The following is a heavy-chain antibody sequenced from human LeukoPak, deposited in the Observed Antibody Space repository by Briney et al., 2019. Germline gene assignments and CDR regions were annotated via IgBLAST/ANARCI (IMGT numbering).Heavy chain of an antibody. CDR3: AKDIARASIAAAGTGDAFDI. V-gene: IGHV3-9*01. Sequence: PGGSLRLSCAASGFTFDDYAVHWVRQAPGKGLEWVSGISWNSGSIGYADSVKGRFTISRDNAKNSLYLQMNSLRAEDTALYYCAKDIARASIAAAGTGDAFDIWGQGTMVTVSS. J-gene: IGHJ3*02. CDR1: GFTFDDYA. CDR2: ISWNSGSI. D-gene: IGHD6-13*01.